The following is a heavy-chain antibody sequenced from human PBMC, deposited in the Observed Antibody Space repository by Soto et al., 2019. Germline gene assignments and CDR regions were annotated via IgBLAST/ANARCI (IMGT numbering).Heavy chain of an antibody. CDR3: AHRLALYYYDSSWSAGGGHAHFDP. J-gene: IGHJ5*02. CDR2: IYWNDDK. CDR1: GFSLSTSGVG. D-gene: IGHD3-22*01. Sequence: SGPTLVNPTQPLTLTCTFSGFSLSTSGVGVGWIRQPPGKALEWLALIYWNDDKRYSPSLKSRLTINKNTTKNQVVLTMTNMEPVDTATYFCAHRLALYYYDSSWSAGGGHAHFDPWGQGTLVTVSS. V-gene: IGHV2-5*01.